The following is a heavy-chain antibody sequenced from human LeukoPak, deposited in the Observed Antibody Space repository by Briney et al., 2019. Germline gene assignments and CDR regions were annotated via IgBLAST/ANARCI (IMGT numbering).Heavy chain of an antibody. CDR3: AKDRSETFGDMDV. CDR1: GFTFSDYA. V-gene: IGHV3-23*01. CDR2: ISGSGGST. J-gene: IGHJ6*03. Sequence: PGRSLRLSCAASGFTFSDYALHWVRQAPGKGLEWVSAISGSGGSTYYADSVKGRFTISRDNSKNTLYLQMNNLRAEDTAVYYCAKDRSETFGDMDVWGKGTTVTVSS. D-gene: IGHD3-10*01.